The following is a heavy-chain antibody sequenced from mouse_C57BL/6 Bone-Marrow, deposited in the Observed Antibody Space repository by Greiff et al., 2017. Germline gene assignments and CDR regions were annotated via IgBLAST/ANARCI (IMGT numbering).Heavy chain of an antibody. CDR3: SSCLATEYGAD. CDR1: GYTFTSYW. J-gene: IGHJ1*03. CDR2: IDPSDSYT. Sequence: VQLQQPGAELVMPGASVKLSCKASGYTFTSYWMHWVKQRPGQGLEWIGEIDPSDSYTNYNQKFKGKSTLTVDKSSSTAYMQLSSLTSEDSAVYSCSSCLATEYGADWGTGTTVTVSA. V-gene: IGHV1-69*01. D-gene: IGHD1-1*01.